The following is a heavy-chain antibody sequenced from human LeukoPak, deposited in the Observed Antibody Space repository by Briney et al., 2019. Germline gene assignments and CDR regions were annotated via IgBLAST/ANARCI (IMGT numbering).Heavy chain of an antibody. J-gene: IGHJ4*02. V-gene: IGHV3-7*01. Sequence: GGSLRLSCAASGFTFSSYWMSWVRQAPGKGLEWVANIKQDGSEKYYVDSVKGRFTISRDNAKNSLYLQMNSLRAEDTAVYYCAREWGEGVVVPAAIFGYWGQGTLVTVSS. D-gene: IGHD2-2*01. CDR1: GFTFSSYW. CDR3: AREWGEGVVVPAAIFGY. CDR2: IKQDGSEK.